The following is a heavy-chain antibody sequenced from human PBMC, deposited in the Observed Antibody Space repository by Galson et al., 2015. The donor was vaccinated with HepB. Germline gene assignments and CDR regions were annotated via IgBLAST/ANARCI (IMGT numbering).Heavy chain of an antibody. V-gene: IGHV3-9*01. Sequence: SLRLSCAASGFTFGAYGMHWVRQVPGAGLEWVSGILWRSGNIGYADSARGRFTISRDIAKKSLFLQMNSLRPEDTALYYCAHDYGSRTAAPWFWGRGTLVTVSS. CDR3: AHDYGSRTAAPWF. J-gene: IGHJ4*02. D-gene: IGHD2-2*01. CDR2: ILWRSGNI. CDR1: GFTFGAYG.